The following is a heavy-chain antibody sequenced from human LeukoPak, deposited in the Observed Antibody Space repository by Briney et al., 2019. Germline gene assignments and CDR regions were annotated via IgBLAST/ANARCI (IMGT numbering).Heavy chain of an antibody. D-gene: IGHD5-12*01. Sequence: GASVKVSCKASGYTLTGYYMHWVRQAPGQGLEWMGRINPNSGGTNYAQKFQGRVTMTRDTSISTAYMELSRLRSDDTAVYYCARDRLIGYVRAFDIWGQGTMVTVSS. CDR3: ARDRLIGYVRAFDI. CDR1: GYTLTGYY. J-gene: IGHJ3*02. V-gene: IGHV1-2*06. CDR2: INPNSGGT.